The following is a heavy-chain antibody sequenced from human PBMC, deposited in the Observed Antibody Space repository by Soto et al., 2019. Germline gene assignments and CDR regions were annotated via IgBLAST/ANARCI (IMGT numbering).Heavy chain of an antibody. CDR1: GGTFSSYT. V-gene: IGHV1-69*08. J-gene: IGHJ6*02. CDR2: IIPILGIA. D-gene: IGHD5-18*01. Sequence: QVQLVQSGAEVKKPGSSVKVSCKASGGTFSSYTISWVRQAPGQGLEWMGRIIPILGIANYAQKFQGRVTITAYKSTSTAYMELSSLRSEDTAVYYCARDHNTAMVTGHYYYYGMDVWGQGTTVTVSS. CDR3: ARDHNTAMVTGHYYYYGMDV.